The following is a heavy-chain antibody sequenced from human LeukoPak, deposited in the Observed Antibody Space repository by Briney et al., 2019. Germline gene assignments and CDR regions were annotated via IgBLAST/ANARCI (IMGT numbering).Heavy chain of an antibody. CDR2: ISAYNGNT. V-gene: IGHV1-18*01. J-gene: IGHJ2*01. D-gene: IGHD2-8*01. CDR1: GYAFASFG. CDR3: ARKIGVPGRWYFDL. Sequence: ASVKVSCKASGYAFASFGITWVRQAPGQGLEWMGWISAYNGNTNYAQMFQGRVTMTTDRSTSTAYMELSSLRSEDTAVYYCARKIGVPGRWYFDLWGRGTLVTVSS.